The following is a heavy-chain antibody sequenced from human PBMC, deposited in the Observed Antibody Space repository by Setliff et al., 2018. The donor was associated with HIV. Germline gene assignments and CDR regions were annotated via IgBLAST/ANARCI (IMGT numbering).Heavy chain of an antibody. J-gene: IGHJ4*02. CDR2: IYHSGST. CDR1: GYSISSAYY. D-gene: IGHD4-17*01. V-gene: IGHV4-38-2*01. CDR3: ARGLYYGDYGY. Sequence: SETLSLTCAVSGYSISSAYYWGWVRQSPGKGLEWIGSIYHSGSTYYNPSLKSRVTISVDTSKNEFSLRLSSVTATDTAVFYCARGLYYGDYGYWGQGTLVTVSS.